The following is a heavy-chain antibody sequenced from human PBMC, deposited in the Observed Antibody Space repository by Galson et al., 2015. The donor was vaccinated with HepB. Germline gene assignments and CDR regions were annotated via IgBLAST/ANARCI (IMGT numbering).Heavy chain of an antibody. Sequence: SLRLSCAASGFTFSSYGMHWVRQAPGKGLEWVAFIRYDGSNKYYADSVKGRFTISRDNSKNTLYLQMNSLRAEDTAVYYCAKRGSGSYYYDYWGQGTLVTVSS. D-gene: IGHD3-10*01. V-gene: IGHV3-30*02. J-gene: IGHJ4*02. CDR2: IRYDGSNK. CDR3: AKRGSGSYYYDY. CDR1: GFTFSSYG.